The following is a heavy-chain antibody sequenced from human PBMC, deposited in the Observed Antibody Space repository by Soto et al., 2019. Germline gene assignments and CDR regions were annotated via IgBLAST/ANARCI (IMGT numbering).Heavy chain of an antibody. CDR1: GFTFSSYA. D-gene: IGHD2-2*02. J-gene: IGHJ1*01. Sequence: EVQLLESGGGLVQPGGSLRLSCAASGFTFSSYAMSWVRQAPGKGLEWVSAISGSGGSTYYADSVKGRFTISRDNSKNTLYLQMNSLRAEDTAVYYCAKDGLNCSSTSCYIEYFQHWGQGTLVTVSS. V-gene: IGHV3-23*01. CDR2: ISGSGGST. CDR3: AKDGLNCSSTSCYIEYFQH.